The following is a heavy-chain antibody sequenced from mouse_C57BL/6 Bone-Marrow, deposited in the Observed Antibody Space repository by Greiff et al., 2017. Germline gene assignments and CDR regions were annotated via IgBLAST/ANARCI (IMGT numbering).Heavy chain of an antibody. J-gene: IGHJ3*01. Sequence: QVQLKQSGAELAKPGASVKLSCKASGYTFPSYWMPWVKQRPGQGLEWIGYINPSSGYTKYNQKFKDKAPLTADKSSSTAYMQLSSRTYEDSAVYYCARSTYCEFAYWGRGTVVTGSA. CDR1: GYTFPSYW. D-gene: IGHD5-5*01. V-gene: IGHV1-7*01. CDR3: ARSTYCEFAY. CDR2: INPSSGYT.